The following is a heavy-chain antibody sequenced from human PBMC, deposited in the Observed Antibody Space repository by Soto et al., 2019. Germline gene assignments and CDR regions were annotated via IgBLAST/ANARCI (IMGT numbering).Heavy chain of an antibody. Sequence: QVQLVESGGGVVQPGRSLRLSCAASGFTFSSYGMHWVRQAPGKGLEWVAVISYDGSNKYYADSVKGRFTISRDNSKNTLYLQMNSLRAEDTAVYYCAKDRIAVAAPDYWGQGTLLTVSS. CDR1: GFTFSSYG. J-gene: IGHJ4*02. V-gene: IGHV3-30*18. CDR2: ISYDGSNK. D-gene: IGHD6-19*01. CDR3: AKDRIAVAAPDY.